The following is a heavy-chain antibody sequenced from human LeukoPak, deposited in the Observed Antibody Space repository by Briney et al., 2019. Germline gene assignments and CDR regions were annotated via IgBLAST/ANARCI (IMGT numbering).Heavy chain of an antibody. V-gene: IGHV3-23*01. D-gene: IGHD6-13*01. J-gene: IGHJ6*03. CDR1: GFTFSSYA. CDR3: AKGTSGIIAGGHDYYMDV. Sequence: GGSLRLSCVVSGFTFSSYAMSRVRQAPGKGLEWVSGISGSGGSTYYADSVKGRFTISRDNTKNTLYLQMNSLRPEDTAVYFCAKGTSGIIAGGHDYYMDVWGKGTTVTISS. CDR2: ISGSGGST.